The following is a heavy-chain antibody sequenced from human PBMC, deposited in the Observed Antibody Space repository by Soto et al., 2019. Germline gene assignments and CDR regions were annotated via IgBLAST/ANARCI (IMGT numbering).Heavy chain of an antibody. V-gene: IGHV3-74*01. Sequence: EVQLVESGGGLVQPGGSLRLSCAASGFTFSSHWMHWVRQAPGKGLVWVSRINSDGNTTSYADSVKGRFTISRDNAKNTLYLQMNRLRAEDTAVYYCARDGYGSGSHYYYGMDVWGQGTTVTVSS. CDR3: ARDGYGSGSHYYYGMDV. CDR2: INSDGNTT. CDR1: GFTFSSHW. D-gene: IGHD3-10*01. J-gene: IGHJ6*02.